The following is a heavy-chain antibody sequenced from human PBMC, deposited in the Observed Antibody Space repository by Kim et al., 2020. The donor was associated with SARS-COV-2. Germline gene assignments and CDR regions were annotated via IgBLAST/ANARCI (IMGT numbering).Heavy chain of an antibody. J-gene: IGHJ4*02. Sequence: YAASVKGRFTISRNTSKNTMCLQLDSLRAADTAVYYWAVSLTTPGAYDYWGQGSLVTVSS. V-gene: IGHV3-30*07. CDR3: AVSLTTPGAYDY. D-gene: IGHD7-27*01.